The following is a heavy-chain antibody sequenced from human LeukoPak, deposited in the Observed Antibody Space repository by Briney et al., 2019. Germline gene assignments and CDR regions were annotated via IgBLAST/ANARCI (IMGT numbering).Heavy chain of an antibody. CDR3: ARAASDYGDYPDY. Sequence: GGSLRLSCAASGFTFSDYYMSWIRQAPGKGLEWVSYISSSGSTIYYADSVKGRFTVSRDNAKNSLYLQMNSLRAEDTAVYYCARAASDYGDYPDYWGQGTLVTVSS. CDR2: ISSSGSTI. J-gene: IGHJ4*02. CDR1: GFTFSDYY. D-gene: IGHD3-16*01. V-gene: IGHV3-11*01.